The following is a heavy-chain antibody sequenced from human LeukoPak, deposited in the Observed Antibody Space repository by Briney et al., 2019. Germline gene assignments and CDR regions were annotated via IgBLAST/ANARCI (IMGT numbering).Heavy chain of an antibody. Sequence: SETLSLTCTVSGDSISTYYWGWIRQPPGKGLEWIGSIYYSGSTYYNPSLKSRVTISVDTSKNQFSLKLSSVTAADTAVYYCASRYCSSTSCYALDYWGQGTLVTVSS. V-gene: IGHV4-39*01. CDR1: GDSISTYY. CDR3: ASRYCSSTSCYALDY. J-gene: IGHJ4*02. D-gene: IGHD2-2*01. CDR2: IYYSGST.